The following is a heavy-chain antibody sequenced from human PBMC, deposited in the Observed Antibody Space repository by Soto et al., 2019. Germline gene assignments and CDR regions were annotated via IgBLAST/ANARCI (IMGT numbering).Heavy chain of an antibody. CDR1: GFSLTTSGVG. J-gene: IGHJ4*02. Sequence: SGPTLVNPTQTLTLTCSFSGFSLTTSGVGVGWVRQSPEKTLEWLALIFWDDDKRYSPSLRSRLTIAKDTSKNQVVLTLTNVEPVDTAVYYCAGPGYSSQDYWGQGALVTVSS. CDR3: AGPGYSSQDY. D-gene: IGHD5-18*01. CDR2: IFWDDDK. V-gene: IGHV2-5*02.